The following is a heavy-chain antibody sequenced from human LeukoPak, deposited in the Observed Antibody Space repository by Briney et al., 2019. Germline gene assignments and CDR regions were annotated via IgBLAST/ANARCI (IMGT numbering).Heavy chain of an antibody. CDR2: ISDNAGAI. CDR3: AKLYTRGGYDFDC. J-gene: IGHJ4*02. D-gene: IGHD5-12*01. Sequence: GGSLRLSCAASGFTFSDYAVRWVRQAPGEGLEWVSSISDNAGAIHYADSVEGRFTISRDNSKNTLYLQMNSLRAEDTAVYYCAKLYTRGGYDFDCWGQGTLVTVSS. CDR1: GFTFSDYA. V-gene: IGHV3-23*01.